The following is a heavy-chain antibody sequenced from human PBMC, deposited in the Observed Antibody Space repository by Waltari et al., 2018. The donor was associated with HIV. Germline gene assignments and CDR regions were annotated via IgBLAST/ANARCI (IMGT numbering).Heavy chain of an antibody. CDR2: INSDGSST. CDR1: GFTFSNYW. V-gene: IGHV3-74*01. CDR3: ARDLYSRNGDDY. D-gene: IGHD6-13*01. Sequence: EVQLLESGGGLVQPGGSLRLSCAASGFTFSNYWMHWVRQAPGKGLVWVSRINSDGSSTNYAGSVKGRFTVSRDNAKNTLYLQMNSLRAEDTAVYYCARDLYSRNGDDYWGQGTLVTVSS. J-gene: IGHJ4*02.